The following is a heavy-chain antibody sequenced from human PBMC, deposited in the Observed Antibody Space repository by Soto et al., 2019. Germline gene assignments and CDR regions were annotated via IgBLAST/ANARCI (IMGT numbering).Heavy chain of an antibody. CDR1: GFTFSSYA. D-gene: IGHD3-22*01. V-gene: IGHV3-30-3*01. J-gene: IGHJ3*02. CDR3: ARDRSYYDGPSAFDI. Sequence: QVQLVESGGGVVQPGRSLRLSCAASGFTFSSYAMHWVRQAPGKGLEWVAVISYDGSNKYYADSVKGRFTISRDNSKNMLYLQMNSLRAEDTAVYYCARDRSYYDGPSAFDIWGQGTMVTVSS. CDR2: ISYDGSNK.